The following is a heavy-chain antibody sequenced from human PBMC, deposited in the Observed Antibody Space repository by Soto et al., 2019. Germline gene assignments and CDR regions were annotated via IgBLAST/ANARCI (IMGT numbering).Heavy chain of an antibody. J-gene: IGHJ4*02. D-gene: IGHD2-15*01. CDR1: GFTVSNNY. Sequence: GSLRLSCAASGFTVSNNYMSWVRQAPGKGLEWVSIIYSGGSTYYADSVQGRFTISRDNSKNTLFLQMSSLRAEDTAVYYSAREGGGVYCSGGSCYGRYFDFWGQGTRVTVSS. CDR3: AREGGGVYCSGGSCYGRYFDF. CDR2: IYSGGST. V-gene: IGHV3-53*01.